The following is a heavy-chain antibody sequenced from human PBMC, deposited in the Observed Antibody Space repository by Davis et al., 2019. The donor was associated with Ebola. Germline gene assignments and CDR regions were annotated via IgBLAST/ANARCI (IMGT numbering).Heavy chain of an antibody. CDR3: AKVRSYDAFDI. J-gene: IGHJ3*02. Sequence: GGSLRLSCAASGFTFSSYWMSWVRQAPGKGLEWVANIKQDGSEKYYVDSVKGRFTISRDNSKNTLYLQMNSLRAEDTAVYYCAKVRSYDAFDIWGQGTMVTVSS. CDR2: IKQDGSEK. CDR1: GFTFSSYW. V-gene: IGHV3-7*03.